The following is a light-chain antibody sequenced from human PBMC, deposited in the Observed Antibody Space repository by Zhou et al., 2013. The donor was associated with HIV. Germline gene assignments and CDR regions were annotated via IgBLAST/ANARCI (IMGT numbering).Light chain of an antibody. Sequence: DIQLTQFPPSLSASVGDSLTISCRASQDMSVNLVWYQQQPGRAPKLLIYGASTLQSGVPARFSGSGSGTEFTLTISSLQPEDFATYYCQQLNSYLLTFGGGTKVEIK. V-gene: IGKV1-9*01. CDR3: QQLNSYLLT. CDR2: GAS. J-gene: IGKJ4*01. CDR1: QDMSVN.